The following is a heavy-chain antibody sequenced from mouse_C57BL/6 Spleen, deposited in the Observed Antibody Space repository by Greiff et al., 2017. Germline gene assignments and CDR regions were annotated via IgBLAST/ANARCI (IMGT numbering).Heavy chain of an antibody. J-gene: IGHJ2*01. CDR2: IDPSDSYT. D-gene: IGHD4-1*01. CDR3: ARTGTLYYFDY. Sequence: QVHVKQPGAELVMPGASVKLSCKASGYNFTSYWMHWVKQRPGQGLEWIGEIDPSDSYTNYNQKFKGKSTLTVDKSSSTAYLQLSSLTSEDSAVYYCARTGTLYYFDYWGQGTTLTVSS. V-gene: IGHV1-69*01. CDR1: GYNFTSYW.